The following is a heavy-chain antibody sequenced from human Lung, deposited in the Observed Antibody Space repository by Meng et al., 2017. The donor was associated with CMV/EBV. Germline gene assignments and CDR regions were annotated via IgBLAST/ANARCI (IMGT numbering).Heavy chain of an antibody. V-gene: IGHV3-66*02. CDR3: AAEGENSGDETRDAFDL. D-gene: IGHD6-25*01. Sequence: ETLSLTCAVSGFTVSSNYMSWVRKALGKGLEWVSVIYTGGITYYADSVKGRFTISRDNSKNTLYLQMNSLRADDTAVYYCAAEGENSGDETRDAFDLWGQGTMVTVSS. J-gene: IGHJ3*01. CDR2: IYTGGIT. CDR1: GFTVSSNY.